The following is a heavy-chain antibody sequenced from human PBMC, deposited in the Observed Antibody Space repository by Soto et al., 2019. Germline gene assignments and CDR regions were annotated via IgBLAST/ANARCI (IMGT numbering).Heavy chain of an antibody. Sequence: EVQMLESGGALVQPGGSLRLSCAASGLTFSNYAMSWVRQAPGKGLEWVSGLSGSGESTYYADSVKGRFPISRDNSKNTLYLQMNSLRVDDTAVYYCAKDHFVGPAPNYFDYWGQGTLVTVSS. V-gene: IGHV3-23*01. CDR1: GLTFSNYA. CDR2: LSGSGEST. CDR3: AKDHFVGPAPNYFDY. J-gene: IGHJ4*02.